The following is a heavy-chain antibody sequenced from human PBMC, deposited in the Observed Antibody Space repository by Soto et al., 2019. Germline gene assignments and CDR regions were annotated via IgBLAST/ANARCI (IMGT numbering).Heavy chain of an antibody. Sequence: SETLSLTCTVSGGSISSYYWSWIRQPPGKGLEWIGYIYYSGSTNYNPSLKSRVTISVDTSKNQFSLKLSSVTAADTAVYYCARGPPSAYCSGGSCYPLYWGQGTLVTGSS. CDR2: IYYSGST. D-gene: IGHD2-15*01. J-gene: IGHJ4*02. V-gene: IGHV4-59*01. CDR3: ARGPPSAYCSGGSCYPLY. CDR1: GGSISSYY.